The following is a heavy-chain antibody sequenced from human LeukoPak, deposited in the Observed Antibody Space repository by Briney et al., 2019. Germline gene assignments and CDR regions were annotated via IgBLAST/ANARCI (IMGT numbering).Heavy chain of an antibody. CDR2: IIPILGIA. CDR1: GGTFSSYT. J-gene: IGHJ6*04. D-gene: IGHD2-2*01. CDR3: AKGTVPAGPATMDV. Sequence: ASVKVSCKASGGTFSSYTISWVRQAPGQGLEWMGRIIPILGIANYAQKFQGRVTITADKPTSTAYMELSSLRSEDTAVYYCAKGTVPAGPATMDVWGKGTTVTVSS. V-gene: IGHV1-69*02.